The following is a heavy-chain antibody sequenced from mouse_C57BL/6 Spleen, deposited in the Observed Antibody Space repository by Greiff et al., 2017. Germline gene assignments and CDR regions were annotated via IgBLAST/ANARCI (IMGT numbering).Heavy chain of an antibody. V-gene: IGHV1-80*01. CDR2: IYPGDGDT. Sequence: QVQLKESGAELVKPGASVKISCKASGYAFSSYWMNWVKQRPGKGLEWIGQIYPGDGDTNYNGKFKGKATLTAYKSSSTAYMQLSSLTSGDSAVYFCASTGPFAMYYWGQGASVTVSS. CDR1: GYAFSSYW. J-gene: IGHJ4*01. CDR3: ASTGPFAMYY. D-gene: IGHD4-1*02.